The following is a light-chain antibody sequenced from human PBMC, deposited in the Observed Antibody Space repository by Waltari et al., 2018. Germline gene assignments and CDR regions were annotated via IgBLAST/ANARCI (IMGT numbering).Light chain of an antibody. J-gene: IGLJ2*01. CDR2: DVY. CDR1: SRDVGGYNS. V-gene: IGLV2-8*01. Sequence: QSALTQPPSASGSPGQSVTISCTGTSRDVGGYNSVCWYQQHPGKAPKLMLYDVYKRPSGVPDRFSGSKSGSTASLTVSGLQAEDEADYYCSSYAGSNNLLFGGGTKLTVL. CDR3: SSYAGSNNLL.